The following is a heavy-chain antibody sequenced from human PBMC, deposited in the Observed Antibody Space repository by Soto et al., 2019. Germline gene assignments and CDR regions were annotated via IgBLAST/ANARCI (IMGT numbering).Heavy chain of an antibody. CDR2: ISDYNGNT. CDR3: AGSLFFYDSSGYYSRGAFEI. CDR1: GYTFTSYG. J-gene: IGHJ3*02. Sequence: ASVKVSCKASGYTFTSYGISWVRQAPGQGLEWMGWISDYNGNTNYAQKLQGRVTMTTDTSTSTAYMELRRLRSDDTAVYYCAGSLFFYDSSGYYSRGAFEIWGQGTMVTVSS. V-gene: IGHV1-18*01. D-gene: IGHD3-22*01.